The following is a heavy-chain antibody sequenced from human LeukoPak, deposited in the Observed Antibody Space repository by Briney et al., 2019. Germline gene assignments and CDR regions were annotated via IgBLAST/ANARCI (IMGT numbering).Heavy chain of an antibody. D-gene: IGHD5-18*01. J-gene: IGHJ4*02. CDR1: GYSFTSYW. V-gene: IGHV5-10-1*01. CDR2: IDPSDSYT. Sequence: GESLKISCKGSGYSFTSYWISWVRQMPGKGLEWMGRIDPSDSYTNYSPSFQGHVTISADKSISTAYLQWSSLKASDTAMYYCARHIQPWPDFDYWGQGTLVTVSS. CDR3: ARHIQPWPDFDY.